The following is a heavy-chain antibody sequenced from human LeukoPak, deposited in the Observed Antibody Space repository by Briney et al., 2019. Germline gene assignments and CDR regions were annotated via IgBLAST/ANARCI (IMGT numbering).Heavy chain of an antibody. D-gene: IGHD5-18*01. V-gene: IGHV1-46*01. Sequence: ASVKVSCKASGYTFTSYYMHWVRQAPGQGLEWMGIINPSGGSTSYAQKFQGRVTMTRDTSTSTVYMELSSLRSEDTAVYYCASLIVDTAMVTSIWGQGTLVTVSS. CDR2: INPSGGST. CDR1: GYTFTSYY. CDR3: ASLIVDTAMVTSI. J-gene: IGHJ4*02.